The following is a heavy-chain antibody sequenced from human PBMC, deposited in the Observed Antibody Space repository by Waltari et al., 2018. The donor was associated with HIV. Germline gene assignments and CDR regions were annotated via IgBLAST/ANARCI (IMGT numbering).Heavy chain of an antibody. Sequence: EVQLVESGGGLVQPGGSLRLSCAASGFTFSRYWMHWVRQAPGKGLVWVSRINSDGSNTDYADSVSGRITIARDNAKKTLYLEMNSLRSEDTAVYYCARGLSLGDRYRIDYFHYWGQGALVTVSS. V-gene: IGHV3-74*01. CDR1: GFTFSRYW. CDR3: ARGLSLGDRYRIDYFHY. D-gene: IGHD4-17*01. J-gene: IGHJ4*02. CDR2: INSDGSNT.